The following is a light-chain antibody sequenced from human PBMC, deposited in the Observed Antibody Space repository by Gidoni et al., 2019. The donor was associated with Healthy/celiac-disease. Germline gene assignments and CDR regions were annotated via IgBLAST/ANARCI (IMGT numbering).Light chain of an antibody. CDR2: QDS. CDR3: QAWDSSTVV. CDR1: KLGDKY. V-gene: IGLV3-1*01. Sequence: SYELTHPHSVSVSPGQTASITCSGDKLGDKYACWYQQKPGQSPVLVIYQDSKRPAGIPERFSGSNSGNTDTLTISGTQAMDEADYYCQAWDSSTVVFGGGTKLTVL. J-gene: IGLJ2*01.